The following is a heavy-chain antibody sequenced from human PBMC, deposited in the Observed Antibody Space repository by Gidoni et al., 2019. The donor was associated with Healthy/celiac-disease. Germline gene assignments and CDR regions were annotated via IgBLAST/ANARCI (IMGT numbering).Heavy chain of an antibody. CDR2: IDYSGRT. J-gene: IGHJ5*02. CDR3: ARDLGYCSGGSCYDRGGGWFDP. V-gene: IGHV4-59*01. D-gene: IGHD2-15*01. Sequence: QVQLQESGPGLVKPSATMSITCTGSGGSISSYYWRWLRQPPGKGLEWIGDIDYSGRTNYHPSLKSRVTISVDTSKNQFSLKLSSVTAADTAVYYCARDLGYCSGGSCYDRGGGWFDPWGQGTLVTVSS. CDR1: GGSISSYY.